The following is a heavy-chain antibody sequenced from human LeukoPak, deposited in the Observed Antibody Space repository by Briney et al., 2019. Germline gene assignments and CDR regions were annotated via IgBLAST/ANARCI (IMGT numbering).Heavy chain of an antibody. V-gene: IGHV7-4-1*02. CDR2: INTNTGNP. D-gene: IGHD3-10*01. J-gene: IGHJ3*02. Sequence: ASVKVSCKASGYTFTSYAMNWVRQAPGQGLEWMGWINTNTGNPTYAQGFTGRFVFSLDTSVSTAYLQISSLKAEDTAVYYCARGERYYYGSGSLADAFDIWGQGTMVTVSS. CDR1: GYTFTSYA. CDR3: ARGERYYYGSGSLADAFDI.